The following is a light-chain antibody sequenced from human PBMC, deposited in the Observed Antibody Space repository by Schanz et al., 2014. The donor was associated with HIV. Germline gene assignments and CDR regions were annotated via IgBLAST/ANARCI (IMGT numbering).Light chain of an antibody. J-gene: IGKJ2*01. CDR2: AAS. V-gene: IGKV1-9*01. CDR1: QGISSY. CDR3: QQYNRYSAT. Sequence: IQLTQSPSSLSASLGDRVTLTCRASQGISSYLAWYEQKPGKATKLLIYAASTLQSGVPSRFTGSGSGTDFTLTISGLQPEDLATYYCQQYNRYSATFGPGT.